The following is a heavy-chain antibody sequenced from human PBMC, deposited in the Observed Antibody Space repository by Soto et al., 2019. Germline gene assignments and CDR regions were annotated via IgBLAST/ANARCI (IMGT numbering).Heavy chain of an antibody. CDR1: GGSISSYY. Sequence: SETLSLTCTVSGGSISSYYWSWIRQPPGKGLEWIGYIYYSGSTNYNPSLKSRVTISVDTSKNQFSLKLSSVTAADTAVYYCARGIVDVVVPAALFLPWGQGTLVTVSS. D-gene: IGHD2-2*01. V-gene: IGHV4-59*01. CDR3: ARGIVDVVVPAALFLP. CDR2: IYYSGST. J-gene: IGHJ5*02.